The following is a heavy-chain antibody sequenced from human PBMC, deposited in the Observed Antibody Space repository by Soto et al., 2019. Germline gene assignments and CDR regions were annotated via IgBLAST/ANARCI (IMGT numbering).Heavy chain of an antibody. CDR3: ARQGLGITMIVVVITNFDY. CDR1: GGYISSSSYY. CDR2: IYYSGST. D-gene: IGHD3-22*01. V-gene: IGHV4-39*01. Sequence: TSETLSLTCTVSGGYISSSSYYRGWIRQPPGKGLEWIGSIYYSGSTYYNPSLKSRVTISVDTSKNQFSLKLSSVTAADTAVYYCARQGLGITMIVVVITNFDYWGQGTLVTVSS. J-gene: IGHJ4*02.